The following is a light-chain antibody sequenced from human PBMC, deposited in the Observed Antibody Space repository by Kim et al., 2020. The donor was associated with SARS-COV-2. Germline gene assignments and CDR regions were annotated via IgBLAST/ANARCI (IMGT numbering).Light chain of an antibody. CDR1: QSIGTD. CDR3: QQYNDWPRT. J-gene: IGKJ4*01. V-gene: IGKV3D-15*01. CDR2: HAF. Sequence: EIVMTHSPATLSLSPGERATLSCTASQSIGTDLAWYQQKPGQAPRLLIYHAFARATGIPARISGSGSGTVFTLTISSLQSEDFAVYYCQQYNDWPRTFGGGTKVEIK.